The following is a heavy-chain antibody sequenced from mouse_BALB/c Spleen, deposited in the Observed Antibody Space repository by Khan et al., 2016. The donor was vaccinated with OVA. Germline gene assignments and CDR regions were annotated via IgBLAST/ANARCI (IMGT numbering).Heavy chain of an antibody. CDR2: IYPNSGGT. Sequence: EVQLQESGPELVKPGASVKISCKASGYTFTDYNMAWVKQSHGKSLEWIGYIYPNSGGTGYNQKFKTKATLTVDISSSTAYMELRSLTSEDSAVDYCTRSGYGSFAFWGQGTLGTVSA. J-gene: IGHJ3*01. CDR1: GYTFTDYN. D-gene: IGHD1-2*01. CDR3: TRSGYGSFAF. V-gene: IGHV1S29*02.